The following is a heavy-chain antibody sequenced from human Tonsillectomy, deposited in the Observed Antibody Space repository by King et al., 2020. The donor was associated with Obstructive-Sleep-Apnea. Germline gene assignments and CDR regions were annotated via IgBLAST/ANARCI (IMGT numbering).Heavy chain of an antibody. Sequence: VQLVQSGGGLVQPGGSLRLSCAASGFTFSSYSMNWVRQAPGKGLEWVSYISSSSSTIYYADSVKGRFTISRDNAKNSLYLQMNSLRAEDTAVYYCATKGSGWRFDYWGQGTLVTVSS. V-gene: IGHV3-48*04. CDR3: ATKGSGWRFDY. D-gene: IGHD6-19*01. J-gene: IGHJ4*02. CDR2: ISSSSSTI. CDR1: GFTFSSYS.